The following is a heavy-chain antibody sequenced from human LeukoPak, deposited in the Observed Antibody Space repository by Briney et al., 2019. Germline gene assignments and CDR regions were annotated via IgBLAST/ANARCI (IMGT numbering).Heavy chain of an antibody. CDR2: INHNGNVN. V-gene: IGHV3-7*03. CDR1: GFTFSSYW. D-gene: IGHD3-16*01. J-gene: IGHJ6*02. CDR3: ARGGGLNI. Sequence: GGSLRPSCAASGFTFSSYWMNWARQAPGKGLEWVASINHNGNVNYYVDSVKGRFTISRDNAKNSLYLQMSNLRAEDTAVYFCARGGGLNIWGQGATVTVSS.